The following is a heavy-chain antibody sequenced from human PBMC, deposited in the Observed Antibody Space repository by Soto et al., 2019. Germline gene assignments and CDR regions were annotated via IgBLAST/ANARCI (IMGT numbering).Heavy chain of an antibody. D-gene: IGHD1-1*01. CDR2: IDPSDSYT. CDR3: ATTAPRVATAPV. V-gene: IGHV5-10-1*01. CDR1: GYSFTSYW. Sequence: PGESLKISCKGSGYSFTSYWISWVRQMPGKGLEWMGRIDPSDSYTNYSPSFQGHVTISADKSISTAYLQCNSLKASDTAMYYCATTAPRVATAPVWGQGTTVTVSS. J-gene: IGHJ6*02.